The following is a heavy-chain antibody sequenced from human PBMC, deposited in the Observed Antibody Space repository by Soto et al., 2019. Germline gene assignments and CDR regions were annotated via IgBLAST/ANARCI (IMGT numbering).Heavy chain of an antibody. D-gene: IGHD2-15*01. J-gene: IGHJ6*03. CDR1: GFTFSSYS. CDR3: ARTPGVDYYYYMDV. Sequence: GGSLRLSCAASGFTFSSYSMNWVRQAPGKGLEWVSSISSSSSYIYYADSVKGRFTISRDNAKNSLYLQMNSLRAEDTAVYYCARTPGVDYYYYMDVWGKGTTVTVSS. CDR2: ISSSSSYI. V-gene: IGHV3-21*01.